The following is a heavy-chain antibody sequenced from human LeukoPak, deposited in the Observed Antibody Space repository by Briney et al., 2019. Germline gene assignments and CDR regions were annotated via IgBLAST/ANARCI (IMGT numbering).Heavy chain of an antibody. CDR1: RFTFSSYW. V-gene: IGHV3-74*01. D-gene: IGHD1-1*01. J-gene: IGHJ4*02. CDR2: IKIDGSST. CDR3: ARDMAGTTSFDY. Sequence: GGSLRLSCAASRFTFSSYWMHWVRQATRKGLGWVSRIKIDGSSTNYADSVKGRFTISRDNAKNTLYLQMNSLRAEDTAVYYCARDMAGTTSFDYWGQGTLVTVSS.